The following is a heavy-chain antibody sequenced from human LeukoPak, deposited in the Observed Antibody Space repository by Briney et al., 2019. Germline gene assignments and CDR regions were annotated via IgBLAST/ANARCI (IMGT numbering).Heavy chain of an antibody. CDR1: GFTFSSYD. D-gene: IGHD6-19*01. J-gene: IGHJ4*02. Sequence: GGSLRLSCAASGFTFSSYDMNWVRQAPGKGLEWVSSISSSSNYIHYADSVKGRFTISRDNAKNSLYLQMNSLRAEDTAVYFCARGTLGAWGWWGQGTLVTVSS. CDR2: ISSSSNYI. V-gene: IGHV3-21*01. CDR3: ARGTLGAWGW.